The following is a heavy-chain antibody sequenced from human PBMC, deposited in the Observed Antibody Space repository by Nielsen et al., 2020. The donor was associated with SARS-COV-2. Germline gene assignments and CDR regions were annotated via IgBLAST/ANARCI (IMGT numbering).Heavy chain of an antibody. D-gene: IGHD3-16*01. CDR2: ISGSGGST. V-gene: IGHV3-23*01. J-gene: IGHJ4*02. CDR3: ANPTGEFDY. Sequence: GESLKIPCAASGFTFSSYAMSWVRQAPGKGLEWVSAISGSGGSTYYADSVKGRFTISRDNSKNTLYLQMNSLRAEDTAVYYCANPTGEFDYWGQGTLVTVSS. CDR1: GFTFSSYA.